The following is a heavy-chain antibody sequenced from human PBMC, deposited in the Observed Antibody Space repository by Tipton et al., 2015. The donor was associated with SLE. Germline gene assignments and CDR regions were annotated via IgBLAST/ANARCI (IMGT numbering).Heavy chain of an antibody. CDR2: IHYGGST. D-gene: IGHD2-21*01. V-gene: IGHV4-59*08. Sequence: TLSLTCTVSGVSIFNFYWSWFRQPPGKGPECIAYIHYGGSTNSNPSLGSRVTISIDTSKSQFFLNLSSVTAADTAVYYCASQGYCGTDCYSDYWGQGIPVTVSS. J-gene: IGHJ4*02. CDR1: GVSIFNFY. CDR3: ASQGYCGTDCYSDY.